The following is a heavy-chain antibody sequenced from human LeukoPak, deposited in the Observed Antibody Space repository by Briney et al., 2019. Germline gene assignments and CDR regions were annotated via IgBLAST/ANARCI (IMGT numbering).Heavy chain of an antibody. D-gene: IGHD6-25*01. Sequence: PSETLSLTCTVSGGSISSGSYYWGWIRQPPGKGLEWIGSIYYSGSTYYNPSLKSRVTISVDTSKNQFSLKLSSVTAADTAVYYCARDSKYSATFAYWGQGTLVTVSS. J-gene: IGHJ4*02. CDR3: ARDSKYSATFAY. CDR1: GGSISSGSYY. CDR2: IYYSGST. V-gene: IGHV4-39*07.